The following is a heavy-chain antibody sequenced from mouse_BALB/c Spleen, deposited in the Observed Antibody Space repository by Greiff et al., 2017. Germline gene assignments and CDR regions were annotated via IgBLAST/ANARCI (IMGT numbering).Heavy chain of an antibody. CDR1: GYTFTSYW. CDR3: TRWETYGNYGPWFAY. V-gene: IGHV1-5*01. J-gene: IGHJ3*01. CDR2: IYPGNSDT. Sequence: EVQLQQSGTVLARPGASVKMSCKASGYTFTSYWMHWVKQRPGQGLEWIGAIYPGNSDTSYNQKFKGKAKLTAVTSTSTAYMELSSLTNEDSAVYYCTRWETYGNYGPWFAYWGQGTLVTVSA. D-gene: IGHD2-1*01.